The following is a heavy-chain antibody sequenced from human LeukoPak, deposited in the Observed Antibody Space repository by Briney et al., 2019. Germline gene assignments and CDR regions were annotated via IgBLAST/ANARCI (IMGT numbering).Heavy chain of an antibody. V-gene: IGHV1-69*04. J-gene: IGHJ6*02. Sequence: ASVKVSCKASGGTFSSYAISWVRQAPGQGLEWXXXXXXXXXXANYAQKFRGRVTISADKSTSTAYMELSSLRSEDTAVYYCAGGNTYYYDSSGWNYYGMDVWGQGTTVTVSS. CDR2: XXXXXXXA. CDR1: GGTFSSYA. D-gene: IGHD3-22*01. CDR3: AGGNTYYYDSSGWNYYGMDV.